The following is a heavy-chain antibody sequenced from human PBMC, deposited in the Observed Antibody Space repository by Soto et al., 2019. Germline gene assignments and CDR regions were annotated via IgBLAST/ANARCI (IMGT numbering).Heavy chain of an antibody. CDR2: ITWNGGNT. CDR1: GVRFDDYN. D-gene: IGHD3-3*01. CDR3: ARETLSFGSALDV. Sequence: GGSLILSCAASGVRFDDYNVHWVRQAPGKGLEWVSLITWNGGNTYYADSVKGRFTISRDGTTKSVSLQMTSLKTEDTGLYYCARETLSFGSALDVWGQGTTVTLSS. V-gene: IGHV3-43*01. J-gene: IGHJ6*02.